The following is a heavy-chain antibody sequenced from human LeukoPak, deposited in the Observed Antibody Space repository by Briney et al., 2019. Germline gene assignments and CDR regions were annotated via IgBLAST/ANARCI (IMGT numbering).Heavy chain of an antibody. CDR1: GGTFSSYA. CDR2: IIPIFGTA. Sequence: SVKVSCKASGGTFSSYAISWVRQAPGQGLEWMGGIIPIFGTANYAQKFQGRVTITADESTSTAYMELSSLRSEDTAVYYCARAQQLAQLQFDYWGQGTLVTVSS. D-gene: IGHD6-13*01. J-gene: IGHJ4*02. CDR3: ARAQQLAQLQFDY. V-gene: IGHV1-69*13.